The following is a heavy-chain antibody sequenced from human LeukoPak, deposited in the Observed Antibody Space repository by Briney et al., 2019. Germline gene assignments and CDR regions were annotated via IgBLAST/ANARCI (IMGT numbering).Heavy chain of an antibody. CDR2: MNPNSGNT. Sequence: ASVKVSCKASGYTFTSYDINWVRQGTGQGLERMGWMNPNSGNTGYAQKFQGRVTMTRNTSISTAYMELSSLRSEDTAVYYCAISSGYCSSTSCYWDAFVIWGQGTMVTVSS. V-gene: IGHV1-8*01. CDR1: GYTFTSYD. J-gene: IGHJ3*02. D-gene: IGHD2-2*01. CDR3: AISSGYCSSTSCYWDAFVI.